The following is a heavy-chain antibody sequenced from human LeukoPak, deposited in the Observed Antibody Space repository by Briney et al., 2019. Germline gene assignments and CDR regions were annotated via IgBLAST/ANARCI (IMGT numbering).Heavy chain of an antibody. Sequence: GGSLRLSCAASGFTFSSYSMNWLRQAPGKGLEWVSSISSSSSYIYYADSVKGRFTISRDNAKNSLYQQMSSLRAEDTAVYYCASTMIVVGDAFDIWGQGTMVSVSS. D-gene: IGHD3-22*01. CDR2: ISSSSSYI. CDR3: ASTMIVVGDAFDI. J-gene: IGHJ3*02. V-gene: IGHV3-21*06. CDR1: GFTFSSYS.